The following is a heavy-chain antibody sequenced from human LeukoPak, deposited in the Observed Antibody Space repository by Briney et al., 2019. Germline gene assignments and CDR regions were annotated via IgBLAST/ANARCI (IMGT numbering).Heavy chain of an antibody. CDR3: ARRWAAADLYYFDY. V-gene: IGHV4-4*07. D-gene: IGHD6-13*01. J-gene: IGHJ4*02. Sequence: SETLSLTCTVSGGSISRYYWSWIRQPAGKGLEWIGRIYSSGSTNYNPSLKSRLTISVDTSKNQFSLKLSSVTAADTAVYYCARRWAAADLYYFDYWGQGTLVTVSS. CDR2: IYSSGST. CDR1: GGSISRYY.